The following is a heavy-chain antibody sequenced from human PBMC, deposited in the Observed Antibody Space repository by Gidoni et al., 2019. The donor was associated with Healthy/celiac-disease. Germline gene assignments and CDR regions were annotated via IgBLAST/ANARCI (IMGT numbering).Heavy chain of an antibody. J-gene: IGHJ4*02. Sequence: QVQLVQSGAEVKKPGSSVKVSCKASGGTFSSYAISWVRQAPGQWLEWMGGIIPIFGTANYAQKFQGRVTITADKSTSTAYMELSSLRSEDTAVYYCARVGSYSSGWYSNYWGQGTLVTVSS. CDR1: GGTFSSYA. CDR3: ARVGSYSSGWYSNY. D-gene: IGHD6-19*01. CDR2: IIPIFGTA. V-gene: IGHV1-69*06.